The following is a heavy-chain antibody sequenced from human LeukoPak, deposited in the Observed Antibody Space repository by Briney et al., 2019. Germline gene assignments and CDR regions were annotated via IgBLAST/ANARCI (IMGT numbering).Heavy chain of an antibody. CDR2: ISGSGGST. CDR3: AKPSSGYFRGFHY. Sequence: GGSLRLSCAASGFTFSSYAMNWVRQAPGKGLEWVSAISGSGGSTNYADSVKGRFSISRDNSKSTLYLQMNTLRAEDTAVYYCAKPSSGYFRGFHYWGQGTLVTVSS. V-gene: IGHV3-23*01. D-gene: IGHD3-22*01. CDR1: GFTFSSYA. J-gene: IGHJ4*02.